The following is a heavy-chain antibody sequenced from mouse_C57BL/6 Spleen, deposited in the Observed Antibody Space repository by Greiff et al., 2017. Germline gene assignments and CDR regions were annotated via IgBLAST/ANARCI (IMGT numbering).Heavy chain of an antibody. V-gene: IGHV3-6*01. CDR2: ISYDGSN. J-gene: IGHJ1*03. D-gene: IGHD1-1*01. CDR1: GYSITSGYY. Sequence: EVKLMESGPGLVKPSQSLSLTCSVTGYSITSGYYWNWIRQFPGNKLEWMGYISYDGSNNYNPSLKNRISITRDTSKNQFFLKLNSVTTEDTATYYCARDGGYGTTVVGYFDVWGTGTTVTVSS. CDR3: ARDGGYGTTVVGYFDV.